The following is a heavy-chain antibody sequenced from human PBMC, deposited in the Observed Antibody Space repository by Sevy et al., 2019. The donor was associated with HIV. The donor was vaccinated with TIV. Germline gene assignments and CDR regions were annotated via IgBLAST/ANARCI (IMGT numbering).Heavy chain of an antibody. CDR2: IGYDGSKI. CDR3: AKGGPNSGYDYYFDY. V-gene: IGHV3-30*02. CDR1: GFTFSNYA. J-gene: IGHJ4*02. Sequence: GGSLRLSCAASGFTFSNYAMHWVRQAPGKGLAWVALIGYDGSKIFYADSVKGRFTISRDNSEVTLYLQMNSLRAEDTALYHCAKGGPNSGYDYYFDYWGQGTLVTVSS. D-gene: IGHD5-12*01.